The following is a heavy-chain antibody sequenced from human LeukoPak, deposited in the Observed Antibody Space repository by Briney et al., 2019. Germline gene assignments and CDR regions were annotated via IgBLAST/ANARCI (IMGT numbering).Heavy chain of an antibody. Sequence: GRSLRLSCAASGFTFSSYGMHWVRQAPGKGLEWVAVISYDGSNKYYADSVKGRFTISRGNSKNTLYLQMNSLRAEDTAVYYCAKDQGGGAFDIWGQGTMVTVSS. J-gene: IGHJ3*02. D-gene: IGHD1-26*01. V-gene: IGHV3-30*18. CDR3: AKDQGGGAFDI. CDR2: ISYDGSNK. CDR1: GFTFSSYG.